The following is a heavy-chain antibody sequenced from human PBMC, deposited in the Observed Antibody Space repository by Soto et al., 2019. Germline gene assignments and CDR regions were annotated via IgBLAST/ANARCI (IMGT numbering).Heavy chain of an antibody. CDR1: GSFYA. V-gene: IGHV1-69*01. CDR3: ASTPVTGRYSYYGMDA. D-gene: IGHD4-4*01. Sequence: QVQPVQSGSEVKKPGSSVRVSCKTGSFYAVSWVRQAPGQGLEWMGGLIPVFDTPSYAQKFQGRVTITADESKSTAYMESSSLRSEDTALYFCASTPVTGRYSYYGMDAWDQGIAVTVSS. CDR2: LIPVFDTP. J-gene: IGHJ6*02.